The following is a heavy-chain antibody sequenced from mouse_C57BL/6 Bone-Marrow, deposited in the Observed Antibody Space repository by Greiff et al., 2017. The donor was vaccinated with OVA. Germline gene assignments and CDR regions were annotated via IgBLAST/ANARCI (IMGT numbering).Heavy chain of an antibody. V-gene: IGHV1-64*01. CDR3: ARYNPYGYYFDY. D-gene: IGHD1-3*01. Sequence: QVQLQQPGAELVKPGASVQLSCKASGYTFTSYWMHWVKQRPGQGLEWIGMLHPNSGSTNYNENFKSKATLTVDKSSSNTYMQLRSLTSEGSAVYYVARYNPYGYYFDYWGKGTTLTVSS. CDR2: LHPNSGST. J-gene: IGHJ2*01. CDR1: GYTFTSYW.